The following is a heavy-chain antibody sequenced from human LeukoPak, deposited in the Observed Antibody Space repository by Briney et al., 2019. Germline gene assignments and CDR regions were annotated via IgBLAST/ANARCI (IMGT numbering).Heavy chain of an antibody. Sequence: GASLKVSCKASGGTFSSYAISWVRQAPGQGLEWMGGIIPIFGTANYAQKFQGRVTITADESTSTAYMELSSLRSEDTAVYYCARENYYYDSSGYYHPEYFQHWGQGTLVTVSS. CDR2: IIPIFGTA. V-gene: IGHV1-69*01. CDR3: ARENYYYDSSGYYHPEYFQH. CDR1: GGTFSSYA. D-gene: IGHD3-22*01. J-gene: IGHJ1*01.